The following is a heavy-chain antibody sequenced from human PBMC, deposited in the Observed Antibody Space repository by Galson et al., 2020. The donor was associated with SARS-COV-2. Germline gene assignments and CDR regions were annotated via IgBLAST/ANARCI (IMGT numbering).Heavy chain of an antibody. CDR1: GGSISSGGYY. J-gene: IGHJ4*02. D-gene: IGHD1-26*01. V-gene: IGHV4-31*03. Sequence: SETLSLTCTVSGGSISSGGYYWSWIRQHPGKGLEWIGYIYYSGSTYYNPSLKSRVTISVDTSKNQFSLKLSSVTAADTAVYYCARVGWELLPDYWGQGTLVTVSS. CDR3: ARVGWELLPDY. CDR2: IYYSGST.